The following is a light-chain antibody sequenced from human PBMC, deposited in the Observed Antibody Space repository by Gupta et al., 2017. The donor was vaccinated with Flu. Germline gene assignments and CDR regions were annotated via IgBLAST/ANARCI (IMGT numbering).Light chain of an antibody. CDR3: QAWGTGHV. Sequence: QVVLTQPPSASASLRASFTLTCTLSTGHSNYAVAWHQQQPEKGPRYLMKVTSDGSRTRGDGIPDRFAGSSSGVDRYRTIARLKSEDEGDYYGQAWGTGHVFGGGTRLTVL. J-gene: IGLJ2*01. CDR2: VTSDGSR. V-gene: IGLV4-69*01. CDR1: TGHSNYA.